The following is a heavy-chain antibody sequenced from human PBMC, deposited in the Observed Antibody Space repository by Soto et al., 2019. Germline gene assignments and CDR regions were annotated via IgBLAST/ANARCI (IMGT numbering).Heavy chain of an antibody. CDR3: ARGAFCGGAPGCRDMDV. CDR2: ISAYNGNT. J-gene: IGHJ6*02. Sequence: QIQLVQSGGEVKKPGASVKVSCRSSGHTFISHSITWVRQAPGQGLEWMGRISAYNGNTNYAQKLQGRVTMSTDASTNTAYMELRSLRSDDTAVYYCARGAFCGGAPGCRDMDVWGQGTTVTVSS. V-gene: IGHV1-18*01. D-gene: IGHD2-21*01. CDR1: GHTFISHS.